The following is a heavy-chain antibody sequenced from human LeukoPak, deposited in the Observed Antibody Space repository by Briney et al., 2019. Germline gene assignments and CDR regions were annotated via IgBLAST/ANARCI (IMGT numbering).Heavy chain of an antibody. CDR3: AKDQGAARP. Sequence: GGSLRLSCAASGFTFDDYTMHWVRQAPGKGLEWVSLISWDGGSTYYADSVKGRFTISRDNSKNSLYLQMNSLRAEDTAVYYCAKDQGAARPWGQGTLVTVSS. CDR1: GFTFDDYT. D-gene: IGHD6-6*01. V-gene: IGHV3-43*01. J-gene: IGHJ5*02. CDR2: ISWDGGST.